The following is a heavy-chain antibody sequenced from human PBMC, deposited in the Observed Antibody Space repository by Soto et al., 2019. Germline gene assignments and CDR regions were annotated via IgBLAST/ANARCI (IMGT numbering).Heavy chain of an antibody. D-gene: IGHD2-15*01. CDR2: IGTAGDT. CDR1: GFTFSSYD. J-gene: IGHJ2*01. CDR3: ARTACSGGSCYSTWYFDL. Sequence: EVQLVESGGGLVQPGGSLRLSCAASGFTFSSYDMHWVRQATGKGLEWVSAIGTAGDTYYPGSVKDRFTISRENAKNSLYLQMNSLRAGDTAVYYCARTACSGGSCYSTWYFDLWGRGTLVTVSS. V-gene: IGHV3-13*01.